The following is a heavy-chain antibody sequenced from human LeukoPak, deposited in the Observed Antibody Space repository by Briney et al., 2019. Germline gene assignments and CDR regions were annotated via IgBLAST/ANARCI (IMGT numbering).Heavy chain of an antibody. Sequence: GGSLRLSCAASGFSVRRNHMSWVRQAPGKGLEWVSMTYGDGSTNYADSVKGRFTISRDNSKNTLYLQINSLRVEDTAVYYCASGSNRVFDYWGQGTLVTVSS. CDR1: GFSVRRNH. CDR3: ASGSNRVFDY. CDR2: TYGDGST. J-gene: IGHJ4*02. D-gene: IGHD1-1*01. V-gene: IGHV3-53*01.